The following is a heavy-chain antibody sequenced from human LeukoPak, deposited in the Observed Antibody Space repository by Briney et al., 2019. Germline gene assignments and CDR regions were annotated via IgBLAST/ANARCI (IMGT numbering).Heavy chain of an antibody. CDR3: ARPRPDYGDYEFDY. Sequence: ASVKVSCKASGYTFTSYDINWVRQAPGQGLEWMGRIIPILGIANYAQKFQGRVTITADKSTSTAYMELSSLRSEDTAVYYCARPRPDYGDYEFDYWGQGTLVTVSS. V-gene: IGHV1-69*04. J-gene: IGHJ4*02. CDR1: GYTFTSYD. CDR2: IIPILGIA. D-gene: IGHD4-17*01.